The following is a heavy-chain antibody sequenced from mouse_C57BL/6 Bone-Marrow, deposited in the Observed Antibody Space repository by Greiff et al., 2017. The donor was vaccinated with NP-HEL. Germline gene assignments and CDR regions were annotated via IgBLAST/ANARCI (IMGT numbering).Heavy chain of an antibody. CDR1: GYAFTNYL. J-gene: IGHJ3*01. CDR2: INPGSGGT. V-gene: IGHV1-54*01. D-gene: IGHD2-4*01. Sequence: VQLQQSGAELVRPGTSVKVSCKASGYAFTNYLIEWVKQRPGQGLEWIGVINPGSGGTNYNEKFKGKATLTADKSSSTAYMQLSSLTSEDSAVYFCARGGGLPFAYWGQGTLVTVSA. CDR3: ARGGGLPFAY.